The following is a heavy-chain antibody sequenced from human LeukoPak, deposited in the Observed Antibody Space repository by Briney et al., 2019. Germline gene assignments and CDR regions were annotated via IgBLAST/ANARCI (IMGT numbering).Heavy chain of an antibody. CDR3: ARDRGTWNDDGFDY. CDR1: GGSFSGYY. Sequence: PSETLSLAYAVNGGSFSGYYWSWIRQPPGRGLEWIGEINHSGSTNYNPSLKSRVTMSVDTSKNQFSLKLSSVTAADTAVYYCARDRGTWNDDGFDYWGQGTLVTVSS. J-gene: IGHJ4*02. V-gene: IGHV4-34*01. CDR2: INHSGST. D-gene: IGHD1-1*01.